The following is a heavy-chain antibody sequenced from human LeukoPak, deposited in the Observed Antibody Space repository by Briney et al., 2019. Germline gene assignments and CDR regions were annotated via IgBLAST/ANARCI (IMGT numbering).Heavy chain of an antibody. CDR2: INPNSGGT. Sequence: ASVKVSCKASGYTFTGYYMHWVRQAPGQGLEWMGWINPNSGGTNYAQKFQGRVTMTRDTSISTAYMELSRLRSDDTAVYYCARSGWIAAAGWGWFLFDPWGQGTLVTVSS. J-gene: IGHJ5*02. CDR3: ARSGWIAAAGWGWFLFDP. CDR1: GYTFTGYY. V-gene: IGHV1-2*02. D-gene: IGHD6-13*01.